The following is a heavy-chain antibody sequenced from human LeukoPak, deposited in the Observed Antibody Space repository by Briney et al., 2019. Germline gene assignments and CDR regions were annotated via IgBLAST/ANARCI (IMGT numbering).Heavy chain of an antibody. Sequence: PSETLSLTCTVSGGSLSGFYWTWIRQPPGKGLEWIGYVHDGGSTFYNPSLKSRLSISIDTSKYQFSLRLTSMTPADTAVYYCARDSGHQFDYWGRGTLVTVSS. D-gene: IGHD3-10*01. J-gene: IGHJ4*02. V-gene: IGHV4-59*01. CDR3: ARDSGHQFDY. CDR2: VHDGGST. CDR1: GGSLSGFY.